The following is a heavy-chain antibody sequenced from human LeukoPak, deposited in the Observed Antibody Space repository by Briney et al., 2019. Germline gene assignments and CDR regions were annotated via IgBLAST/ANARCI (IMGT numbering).Heavy chain of an antibody. J-gene: IGHJ4*01. Sequence: GESLKISCKGSGYSFTSYWIGWVRQMPGKGLEYMGIIYPGDSDTRYSPSFQGQVTISADKSVSTAYLQWSSLKASDTAMYYCARAGSSTYYHFDYWGHGTLVTASS. CDR2: IYPGDSDT. CDR1: GYSFTSYW. V-gene: IGHV5-51*01. CDR3: ARAGSSTYYHFDY. D-gene: IGHD3-22*01.